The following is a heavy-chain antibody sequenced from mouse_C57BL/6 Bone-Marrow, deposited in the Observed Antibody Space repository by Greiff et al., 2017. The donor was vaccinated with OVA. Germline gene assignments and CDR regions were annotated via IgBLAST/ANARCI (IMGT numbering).Heavy chain of an antibody. CDR1: GYTFTDYY. Sequence: QVQLQQSGAELVRPGASVKLSCKASGYTFTDYYINWVKQRPGQGLEWIARIYPGSGNTYYNEKFKGKATLTAEKSSSTAYMQLSSLPSEDSAVYCCARRRLRGAMDYWGQGTSVTVSS. CDR3: ARRRLRGAMDY. J-gene: IGHJ4*01. D-gene: IGHD2-4*01. V-gene: IGHV1-76*01. CDR2: IYPGSGNT.